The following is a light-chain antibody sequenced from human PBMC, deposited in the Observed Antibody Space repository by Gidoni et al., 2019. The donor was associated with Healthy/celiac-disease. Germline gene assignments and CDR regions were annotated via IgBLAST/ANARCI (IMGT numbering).Light chain of an antibody. V-gene: IGLV1-40*01. CDR1: SSNIGAGYD. CDR2: GNS. Sequence: QSVLTQPPSVSGPPGQRFTISCPGISSNIGAGYDVPWYQQLPGTAPKLLIHGNSNRPSGVPDRFSGSKPGTSASLAITGLQAVDEADYYLQSYDSSLSVVFGGGTKLTVL. J-gene: IGLJ2*01. CDR3: QSYDSSLSVV.